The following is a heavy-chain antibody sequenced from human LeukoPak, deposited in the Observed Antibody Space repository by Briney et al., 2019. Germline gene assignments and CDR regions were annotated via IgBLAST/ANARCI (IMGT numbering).Heavy chain of an antibody. D-gene: IGHD3-22*01. CDR1: GLTFSSYA. Sequence: GGSLRLSCAASGLTFSSYAMHWVRQAPGKGLEWVAVISYDGSNKYYADSVKGRFTISRDNSKNTLYLQMNSLRAEDTAVYYCARALLSRSGGYYVDYWGQGTLVTVSS. CDR3: ARALLSRSGGYYVDY. CDR2: ISYDGSNK. J-gene: IGHJ4*02. V-gene: IGHV3-30*04.